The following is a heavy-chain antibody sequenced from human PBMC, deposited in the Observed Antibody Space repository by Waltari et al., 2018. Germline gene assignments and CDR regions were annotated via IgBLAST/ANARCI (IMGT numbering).Heavy chain of an antibody. CDR2: IHNGGDPT. D-gene: IGHD4-17*01. J-gene: IGHJ4*02. CDR1: GFTLRRYT. Sequence: EVQLLESGGGLVQPGGSLRLSCPASGFTLRRYTMNWVRQAPGKGLEWVSAIHNGGDPTSYADSVKGRFTISRDNSKSTLFLQMNSLRAEDTAMYFCAKDSAYGGDDYWGQGTLVTVSS. V-gene: IGHV3-23*01. CDR3: AKDSAYGGDDY.